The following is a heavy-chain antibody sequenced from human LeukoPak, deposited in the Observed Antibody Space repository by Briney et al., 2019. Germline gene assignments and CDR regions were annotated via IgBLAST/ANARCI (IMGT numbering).Heavy chain of an antibody. V-gene: IGHV3-33*06. J-gene: IGHJ4*02. Sequence: GGSLRLSCAASGFTFSSYGMHWVRQAPGKGLEWVAVIWYDGSNKYYADSVKGRFTISRDNSKNTLYLLMNSLRAEDTAVYYCAKDSAITMAHYFDYWGQGTLVTVSS. CDR1: GFTFSSYG. CDR3: AKDSAITMAHYFDY. D-gene: IGHD3-10*01. CDR2: IWYDGSNK.